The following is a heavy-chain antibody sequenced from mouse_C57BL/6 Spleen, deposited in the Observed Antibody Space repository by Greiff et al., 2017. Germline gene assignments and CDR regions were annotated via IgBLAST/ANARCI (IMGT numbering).Heavy chain of an antibody. CDR3: TYYGSSSSYFDY. Sequence: VQLKQSGAELVRPGASVKLSCTASGFNIKDYYMHWVKQRPEQGLEWIGRIDPEDGDTEYAPKFQGKATMTADTSSNTAYLQLSSLTSEDTAVYYCTYYGSSSSYFDYWGQGTTLTVSS. J-gene: IGHJ2*01. CDR1: GFNIKDYY. CDR2: IDPEDGDT. V-gene: IGHV14-1*01. D-gene: IGHD1-1*01.